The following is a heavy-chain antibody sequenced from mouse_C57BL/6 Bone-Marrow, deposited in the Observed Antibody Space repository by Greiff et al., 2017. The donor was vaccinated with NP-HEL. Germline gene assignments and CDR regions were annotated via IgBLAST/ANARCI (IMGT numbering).Heavy chain of an antibody. D-gene: IGHD2-3*01. CDR2: FYPGSGSI. CDR3: ARHEDGGYYEEYFDY. J-gene: IGHJ2*01. Sequence: QVQLKESGAELVKPGASVKLSCKASGYTFTEYTIHWVKQRSGQGLEWIGWFYPGSGSIKYNEKFKDKATLTADKSSSTVYMELSRLTSEDSAVYFCARHEDGGYYEEYFDYWGQGTTLTVSS. V-gene: IGHV1-62-2*01. CDR1: GYTFTEYT.